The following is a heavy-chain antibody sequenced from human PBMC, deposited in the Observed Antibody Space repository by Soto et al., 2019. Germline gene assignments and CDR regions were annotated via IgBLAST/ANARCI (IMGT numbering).Heavy chain of an antibody. D-gene: IGHD6-19*01. J-gene: IGHJ4*02. V-gene: IGHV3-48*02. CDR2: ISTSGATR. CDR1: GFTFSTDS. CDR3: AGFFGSGFDY. Sequence: EVQLVESGGGLVQPGGSLRLSCVASGFTFSTDSMNWVRQAPGKGLEWVAHISTSGATRYYADSVKGRFTISRDNAKTSLYLQMESLRNEDTAVDYCAGFFGSGFDYWGQGTLVTGSS.